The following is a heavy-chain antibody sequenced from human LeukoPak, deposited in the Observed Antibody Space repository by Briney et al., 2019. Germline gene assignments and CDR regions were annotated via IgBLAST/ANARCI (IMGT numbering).Heavy chain of an antibody. CDR3: AREGGPYRPLDY. V-gene: IGHV4-4*02. CDR2: VHLSGRT. J-gene: IGHJ4*02. Sequence: SETLSLTCGVSCGSISSTNWWTWVRQPPGEGLEWIGEVHLSGRTNYNPSLESRVTMSVDMSENHISLKLTSVTAADTAVYYCAREGGPYRPLDYSGQGTLVTVSS. CDR1: CGSISSTNW.